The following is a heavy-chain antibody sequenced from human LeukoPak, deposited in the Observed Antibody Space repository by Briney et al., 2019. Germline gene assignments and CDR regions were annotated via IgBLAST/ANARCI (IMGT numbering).Heavy chain of an antibody. Sequence: GGSLRLSCAASGFTFSSCAMSWVRQAPGKGLDWVSPMSGSAIGTYYAESVKGRFTISRDNSKNTLFLQMNSLRVEDTAVYYCAKMARIVVVPAAMTLVSWGQGTPVTVSS. CDR1: GFTFSSCA. J-gene: IGHJ4*02. V-gene: IGHV3-23*01. CDR3: AKMARIVVVPAAMTLVS. CDR2: MSGSAIGT. D-gene: IGHD2-2*01.